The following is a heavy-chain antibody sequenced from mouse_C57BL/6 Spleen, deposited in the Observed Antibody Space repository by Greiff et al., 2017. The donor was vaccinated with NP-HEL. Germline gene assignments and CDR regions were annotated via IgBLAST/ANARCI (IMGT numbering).Heavy chain of an antibody. CDR3: ARHLGLFDY. CDR1: GFTFSSYG. V-gene: IGHV5-6*01. Sequence: EVNVVESGGDLVKPGGSLKLSCAASGFTFSSYGMSWVRQTPDKRLEWVATISSGGSYTYYPDSVKGRFTISRDNAKNTLYLQMSSLKSEDTAMYYCARHLGLFDYWGQGTTLTVSS. D-gene: IGHD4-1*01. J-gene: IGHJ2*01. CDR2: ISSGGSYT.